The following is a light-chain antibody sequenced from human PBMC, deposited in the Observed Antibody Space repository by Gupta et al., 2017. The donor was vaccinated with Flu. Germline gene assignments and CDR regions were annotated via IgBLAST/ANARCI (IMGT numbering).Light chain of an antibody. V-gene: IGLV1-40*01. CDR1: SSNIGAGYD. CDR3: QSYDSSLSGWV. J-gene: IGLJ3*02. CDR2: GNS. Sequence: VSGAPGQRVTISCTGSSSNIGAGYDVHWYQQLPGTAPKLLIYGNSNRPSGVPDRFSGSKSGTSASLAITGLQAEDEADYYCQSYDSSLSGWVFGGGTKLTVL.